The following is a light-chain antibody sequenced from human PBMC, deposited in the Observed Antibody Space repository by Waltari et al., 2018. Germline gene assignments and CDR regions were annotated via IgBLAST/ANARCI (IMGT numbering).Light chain of an antibody. CDR1: QGIGNH. CDR2: RSS. Sequence: DIQMTQSPSSLSASVGDTVTITCQASQGIGNHLNWYQQKPGKAPKLLIYRSSRLQSGIPSRFSVSGSGTDFTLIISSLQPEDFATYYCQQGYSYPLTFGGGTKVEIK. CDR3: QQGYSYPLT. V-gene: IGKV1-16*01. J-gene: IGKJ4*01.